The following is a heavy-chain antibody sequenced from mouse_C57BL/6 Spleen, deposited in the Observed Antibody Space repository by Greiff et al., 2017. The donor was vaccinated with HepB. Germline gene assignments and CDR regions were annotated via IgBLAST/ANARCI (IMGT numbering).Heavy chain of an antibody. CDR1: GYAFSSSW. CDR3: ARSDYYGSSETWFAY. V-gene: IGHV1-82*01. Sequence: VMLVESGPELVKPGASVKISCKASGYAFSSSWMNWVKQRPGKGLEWIGRIYPGDGDTNYNGKFKGKATLTTDKSSSTAYMQLSSLTSEDSAVYFCARSDYYGSSETWFAYWGQGTLVTVSA. D-gene: IGHD1-1*01. J-gene: IGHJ3*01. CDR2: IYPGDGDT.